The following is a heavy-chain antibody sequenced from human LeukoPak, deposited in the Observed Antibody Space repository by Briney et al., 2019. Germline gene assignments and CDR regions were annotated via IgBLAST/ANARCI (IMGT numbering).Heavy chain of an antibody. D-gene: IGHD3-3*01. CDR1: GGSISSSDYY. J-gene: IGHJ4*02. Sequence: SETLSLTCIVSGGSISSSDYYWGWIRQPPGKGLEWIGTMFYSGITYYSPSLKSRVTISVDTSKNQFSLKLSSVTAADTAVYFCARHGSSGVVITNFDYWGQGTLVTVSS. CDR3: ARHGSSGVVITNFDY. V-gene: IGHV4-39*01. CDR2: MFYSGIT.